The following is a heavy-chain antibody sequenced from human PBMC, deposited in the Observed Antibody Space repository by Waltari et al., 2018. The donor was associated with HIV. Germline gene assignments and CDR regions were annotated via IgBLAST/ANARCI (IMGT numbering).Heavy chain of an antibody. CDR1: GGTFSSYT. CDR3: ARVGRYYDSSGSRGAFDI. D-gene: IGHD3-22*01. Sequence: QVQLVQSGAEVKKPGSSVKVSCKASGGTFSSYTISWVRQAPGPGLEWMGRIIPILGIANYAQKFQGRVTITADKSTSTAYMELSSLRSEDTAVYYCARVGRYYDSSGSRGAFDIWGQGTMVTVSS. V-gene: IGHV1-69*02. J-gene: IGHJ3*02. CDR2: IIPILGIA.